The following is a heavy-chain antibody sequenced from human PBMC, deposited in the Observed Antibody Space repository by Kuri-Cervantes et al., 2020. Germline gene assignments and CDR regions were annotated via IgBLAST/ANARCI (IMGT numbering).Heavy chain of an antibody. J-gene: IGHJ4*02. CDR3: AKAQSPIVVVPAADLDY. D-gene: IGHD2-2*01. V-gene: IGHV3-30*18. CDR1: GFSFSDYY. CDR2: ISYDGSNK. Sequence: GESLKISCAASGFSFSDYYMNWIRQAPGKGLEWVAVISYDGSNKYYADSVKSRFTISRDNSKNTLYLQMNSLRAEDTAVYYCAKAQSPIVVVPAADLDYWGQGALVTVSS.